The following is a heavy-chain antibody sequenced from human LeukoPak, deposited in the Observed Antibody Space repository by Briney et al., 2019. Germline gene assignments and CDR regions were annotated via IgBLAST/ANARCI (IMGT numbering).Heavy chain of an antibody. CDR1: GFTFDDYG. Sequence: GGSLRLSCAASGFTFDDYGMSWVRQAPGKGLEWVSGINWNGGSTGYADSVKGRFTISRDNAKNSLYLQMNSLRAEDTALYYCARDGLVVAAAGEYYYYYMDVWGKGTTVTVSS. J-gene: IGHJ6*03. D-gene: IGHD6-13*01. CDR3: ARDGLVVAAAGEYYYYYMDV. CDR2: INWNGGST. V-gene: IGHV3-20*04.